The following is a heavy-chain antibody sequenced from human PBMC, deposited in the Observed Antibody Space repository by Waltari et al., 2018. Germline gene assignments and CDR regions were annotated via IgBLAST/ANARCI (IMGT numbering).Heavy chain of an antibody. V-gene: IGHV1-2*02. D-gene: IGHD3-3*01. Sequence: QVQLVQSGAEVKKPGASVKVSCKASGYTFTGYYMHWVRQAPGQGLEWMGWINPNRCGTNYAQKFQGRVTMTRDTSISTAYMELSRLRSDDTAVYYCARSLVVLRFLEWLSPFDYWGQGTLVTVSS. J-gene: IGHJ4*02. CDR3: ARSLVVLRFLEWLSPFDY. CDR2: INPNRCGT. CDR1: GYTFTGYY.